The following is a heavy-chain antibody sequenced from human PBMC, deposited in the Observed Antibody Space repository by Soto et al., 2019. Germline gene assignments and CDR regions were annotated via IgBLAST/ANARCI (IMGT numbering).Heavy chain of an antibody. CDR3: ARSSATVTTPTYYYGMAV. J-gene: IGHJ6*02. CDR2: IYPGDSDT. Sequence: GESLKISCKGSGYSFTDYWINWVRQMPGKGLEWMGIIYPGDSDTRYSPSFQGQVTISADKSISTAYLQWSSLKASDTAMYYCARSSATVTTPTYYYGMAVWGQGTTVTVSS. D-gene: IGHD4-4*01. V-gene: IGHV5-51*01. CDR1: GYSFTDYW.